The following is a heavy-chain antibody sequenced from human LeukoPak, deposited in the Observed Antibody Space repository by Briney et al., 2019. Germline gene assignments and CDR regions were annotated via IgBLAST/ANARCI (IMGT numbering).Heavy chain of an antibody. D-gene: IGHD3-9*01. CDR1: GYTFTSYY. J-gene: IGHJ4*02. CDR2: IDPMGGST. CDR3: AREKGFRYFDWLFKHFDY. V-gene: IGHV1-46*01. Sequence: ASLKVSXKASGYTFTSYYMHWGCQGPGQGLERMGIIDPMGGSTSYAQKFQGRVTMTRDTSTSTVYMELSSLRSEDTAVYYCAREKGFRYFDWLFKHFDYWGQGTLVTVSS.